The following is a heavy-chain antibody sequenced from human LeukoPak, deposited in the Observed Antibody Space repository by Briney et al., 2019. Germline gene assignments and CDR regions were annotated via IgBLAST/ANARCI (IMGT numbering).Heavy chain of an antibody. CDR2: ISSSSSYI. CDR3: ARADCSSTSCYP. Sequence: GGSLRLSCAASGFTFSSYSMNWVRQAPGKGLEWVSSISSSSSYIYYADSVKGRFTISRDNAKNSLYLQMNSLRAEDTAVYCCARADCSSTSCYPWGQGTLVTVSS. CDR1: GFTFSSYS. J-gene: IGHJ5*02. V-gene: IGHV3-21*01. D-gene: IGHD2-2*01.